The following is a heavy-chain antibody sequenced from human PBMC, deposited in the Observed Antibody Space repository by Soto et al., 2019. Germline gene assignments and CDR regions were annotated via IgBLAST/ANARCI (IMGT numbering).Heavy chain of an antibody. D-gene: IGHD3-10*01. J-gene: IGHJ4*02. CDR1: GYSISIGYY. CDR2: IYHSGST. V-gene: IGHV4-38-2*01. Sequence: SETLSLTCAVSGYSISIGYYWGWIRQPPGKGLEWIGSIYHSGSTYYNPSLKSRVTISVDTSKNQFSLKLSSVTAADTAVYYCARVSSSYGTGNYFDYWGQGTLVTV. CDR3: ARVSSSYGTGNYFDY.